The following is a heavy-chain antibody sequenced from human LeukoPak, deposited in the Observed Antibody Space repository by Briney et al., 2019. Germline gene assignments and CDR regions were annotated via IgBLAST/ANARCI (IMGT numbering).Heavy chain of an antibody. CDR1: GFTFSSHA. D-gene: IGHD5-24*01. CDR2: ISGSTAGT. Sequence: GGSLRLSCAASGFTFSSHAMKWVRQAPGKGLEWVSAISGSTAGTRYADSVKGRFTISRDNSKNTLYLQMNSLRAEDTAVYYCAKGRRLQNYFDYWGQGTLVTVSS. V-gene: IGHV3-23*01. CDR3: AKGRRLQNYFDY. J-gene: IGHJ4*02.